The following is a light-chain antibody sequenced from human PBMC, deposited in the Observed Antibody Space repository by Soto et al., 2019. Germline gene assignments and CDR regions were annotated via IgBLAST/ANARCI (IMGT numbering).Light chain of an antibody. CDR2: AAS. J-gene: IGKJ2*01. CDR3: QQANSFPYT. Sequence: DIQMTQSPSSVSASVGDRVTISCRASQGINNWLAWYQQKPGRAPNLLIYAASSLQSGVPSRFSGSGSGTDFTFTISSLQPEDFATYYCQQANSFPYTFGQGTKLEI. CDR1: QGINNW. V-gene: IGKV1-12*01.